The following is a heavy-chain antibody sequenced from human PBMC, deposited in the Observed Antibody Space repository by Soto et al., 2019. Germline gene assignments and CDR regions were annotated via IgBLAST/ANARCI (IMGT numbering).Heavy chain of an antibody. V-gene: IGHV3-33*01. CDR2: IWCDRSIE. D-gene: IGHD2-15*01. CDR1: GFTFSSYV. J-gene: IGHJ4*02. Sequence: QVQLVESGGGVVQPGRSLRLSCAASGFTFSSYVRHWVRQAPDKGPEWVAVIWCDRSIEDYVDSVKGRFTISRDNSKNTVYLQMNNLRAEDTAVYYCARDLSYCSGGKCYSSFDYWGQGTLVTVSS. CDR3: ARDLSYCSGGKCYSSFDY.